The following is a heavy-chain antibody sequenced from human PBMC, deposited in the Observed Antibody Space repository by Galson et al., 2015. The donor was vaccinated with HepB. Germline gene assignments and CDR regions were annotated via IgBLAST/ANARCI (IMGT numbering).Heavy chain of an antibody. D-gene: IGHD3-16*01. J-gene: IGHJ2*01. CDR1: GLTFSSYG. CDR2: ISYDGSNK. V-gene: IGHV3-30*18. Sequence: SLRLSCAASGLTFSSYGMHWVRQAPGKGLEWVAVISYDGSNKYYADSVKGRFTISRDNSKNTLYLQMNSLRAEDTAVYYCAKDGGYWYFDLWGRGTLVTVSS. CDR3: AKDGGYWYFDL.